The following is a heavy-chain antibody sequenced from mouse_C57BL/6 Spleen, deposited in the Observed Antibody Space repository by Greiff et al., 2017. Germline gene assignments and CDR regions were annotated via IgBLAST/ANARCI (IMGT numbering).Heavy chain of an antibody. CDR3: ARDRSGYPFDY. D-gene: IGHD2-2*01. CDR2: ISYDGSN. Sequence: VQLQQSGPGLVKPSQSLSLTCSVTGYSITSGYYWNWIRQFPGNKLEWMGYISYDGSNNYNPSLKNRISITRDTSKNQFFLKLNSVTTEDTATYYCARDRSGYPFDYWGQGTTLTVSS. CDR1: GYSITSGYY. J-gene: IGHJ2*01. V-gene: IGHV3-6*01.